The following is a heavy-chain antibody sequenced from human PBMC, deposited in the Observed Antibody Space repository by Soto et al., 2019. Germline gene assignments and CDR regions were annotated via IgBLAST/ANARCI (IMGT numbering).Heavy chain of an antibody. Sequence: QLQLQESGPGLVKPSETLSLTCTVSGGSISSSSYYWGWIRQPPGKGLEWIGSIYYSGSTYYNPCLKRGVAISVDTAKNQISLMLSSVTAADTAVYYCARARAVWFDPWGQGTLVTVSS. CDR1: GGSISSSSYY. J-gene: IGHJ5*02. V-gene: IGHV4-39*01. CDR3: ARARAVWFDP. CDR2: IYYSGST. D-gene: IGHD6-19*01.